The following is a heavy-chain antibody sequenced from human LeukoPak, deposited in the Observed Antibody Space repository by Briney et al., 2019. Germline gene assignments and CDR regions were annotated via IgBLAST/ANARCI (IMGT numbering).Heavy chain of an antibody. Sequence: PSETLSLTCTVSGYSFSTCYYWGWLRQPPGKGLGWIGSTRHSGNTYYNPSVKRRVTMSVDTSKNQCSLKLSSVTAADTAVYYSARPTVTWYFDLWGRGALFTVSS. CDR2: TRHSGNT. D-gene: IGHD4-11*01. CDR3: ARPTVTWYFDL. V-gene: IGHV4-38-2*02. J-gene: IGHJ2*01. CDR1: GYSFSTCYY.